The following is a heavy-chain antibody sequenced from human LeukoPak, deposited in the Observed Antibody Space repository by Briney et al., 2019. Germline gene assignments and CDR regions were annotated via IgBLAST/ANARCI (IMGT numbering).Heavy chain of an antibody. D-gene: IGHD1-26*01. CDR2: IYYSGST. Sequence: SETLSLTCTVSGGSISSSSCYWGWIRQPPGKGLEWIGSIYYSGSTYYNPSLKSRVTISVDTFKNQFSLKLSSVTAADTAVYYCARRRYSGSYGYYYYYMDVWGKGTTVTDSS. V-gene: IGHV4-39*01. CDR3: ARRRYSGSYGYYYYYMDV. CDR1: GGSISSSSCY. J-gene: IGHJ6*03.